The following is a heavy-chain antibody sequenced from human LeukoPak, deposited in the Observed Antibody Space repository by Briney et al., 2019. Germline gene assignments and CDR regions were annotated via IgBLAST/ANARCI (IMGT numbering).Heavy chain of an antibody. CDR2: ISSSSSTI. V-gene: IGHV3-48*04. D-gene: IGHD5-24*01. J-gene: IGHJ5*02. CDR1: GFTFRSYS. CDR3: AREDVYNWFDP. Sequence: GGSLRLSCAASGFTFRSYSMNWVRQAPGKGLEWVSYISSSSSTIYYADSVKGRFTISRDNAKNSLYLQMNSLRAEDTAVYYCAREDVYNWFDPWGQGTLVTVSS.